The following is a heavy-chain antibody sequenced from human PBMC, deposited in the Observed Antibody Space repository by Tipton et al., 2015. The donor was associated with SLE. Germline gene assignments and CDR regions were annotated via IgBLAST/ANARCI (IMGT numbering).Heavy chain of an antibody. V-gene: IGHV4-34*01. Sequence: TLSLTCAVYGGSFSGYYWTWIRQPPGKGLEWIGEVNHSGFTNSNPSLEGRVTISVDKTKNQFSLNLSSVTAADTAVYYCARGENVVATIPLDFWGQGTLVTVPS. CDR3: ARGENVVATIPLDF. J-gene: IGHJ4*02. CDR1: GGSFSGYY. D-gene: IGHD5-12*01. CDR2: VNHSGFT.